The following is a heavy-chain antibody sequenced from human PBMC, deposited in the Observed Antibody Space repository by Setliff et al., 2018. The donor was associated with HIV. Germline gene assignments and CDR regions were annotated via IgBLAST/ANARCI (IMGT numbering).Heavy chain of an antibody. CDR1: GFTFSSYS. CDR2: ISSSDTTI. V-gene: IGHV3-48*01. D-gene: IGHD3-9*01. CDR3: ARDSSRGYLDWLSLKYYYSYYIDV. J-gene: IGHJ6*03. Sequence: PGGSLRLSCAASGFTFSSYSMNWVRQTPGKGLEWVSYISSSDTTIYYADSVKGRFTISRDNAKNSLYLQMSSLRADDTAVYYCARDSSRGYLDWLSLKYYYSYYIDVWGKGTTFTVSS.